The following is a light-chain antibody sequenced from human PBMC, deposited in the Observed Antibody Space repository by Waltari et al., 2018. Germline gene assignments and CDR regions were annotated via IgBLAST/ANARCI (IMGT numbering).Light chain of an antibody. CDR2: EVT. CDR3: SSFTRSSTWV. V-gene: IGLV2-14*01. CDR1: SSDIGYYNY. J-gene: IGLJ3*02. Sequence: QSALTQPASVSGSPGQSITISCTGTSSDIGYYNYVSWYQQPPGKAPKLIISEVTNRPSGVSNRFSGAKSGNTASRTISGLQAEDECDYYCSSFTRSSTWVFGGGTKLTVL.